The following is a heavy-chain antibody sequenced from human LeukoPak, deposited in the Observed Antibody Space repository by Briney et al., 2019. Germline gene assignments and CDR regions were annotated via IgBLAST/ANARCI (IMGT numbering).Heavy chain of an antibody. J-gene: IGHJ5*02. Sequence: KPSETLSLTCAVYGGSFSGYYWSWIRQPPGKGLEWIGEINHSGSTNYNPSLKSRVTISVDTSKNQFSLKLSSVTAADTAVYYCARGRYYLWGQGTLVTVSS. CDR1: GGSFSGYY. V-gene: IGHV4-34*01. D-gene: IGHD2-21*01. CDR3: ARGRYYL. CDR2: INHSGST.